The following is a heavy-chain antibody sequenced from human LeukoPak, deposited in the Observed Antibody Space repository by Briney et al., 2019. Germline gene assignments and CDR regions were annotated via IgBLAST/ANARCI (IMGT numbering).Heavy chain of an antibody. CDR3: AKSVLLWFGELFYFDY. J-gene: IGHJ4*02. Sequence: GGSLRFSCAASGFTFSSYAMSWGRQAPGKGLRWGSAISGSGGSTYYADSVKGRFTISRDNCKNTLQLQMNSVRAEDTGVYYCAKSVLLWFGELFYFDYWGQGTLVTVSS. V-gene: IGHV3-23*01. CDR1: GFTFSSYA. D-gene: IGHD3-10*01. CDR2: ISGSGGST.